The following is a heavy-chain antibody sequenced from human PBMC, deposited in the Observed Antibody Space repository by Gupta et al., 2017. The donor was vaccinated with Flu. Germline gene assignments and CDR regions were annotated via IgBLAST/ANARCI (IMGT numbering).Heavy chain of an antibody. CDR2: IHYSRST. Sequence: QLQLQESGPGLVRPSETLSLTCTVSGDSLTNGTIYWAWIRQPPGKGLEWIGSIHYSRSTSYAPSLDGRVTMSVDTSKNQFSLKLRSVTAADTAVYFCARPLKYFYYMHVWGKGTTVTVSS. V-gene: IGHV4-39*01. J-gene: IGHJ6*03. CDR3: ARPLKYFYYMHV. CDR1: GDSLTNGTIY.